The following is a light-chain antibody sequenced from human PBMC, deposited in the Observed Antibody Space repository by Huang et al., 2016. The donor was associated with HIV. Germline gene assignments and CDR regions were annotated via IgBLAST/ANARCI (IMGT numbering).Light chain of an antibody. J-gene: IGKJ3*01. CDR2: GAS. Sequence: EIVMTQSPATLSVSPVGRVTLSCRASQSVSTNLAWYQQKPGQAPRLLIYGASSRATGIPARFRGSGSGTEFTLTISDLQSEDFAVYYCHQYKDWPITFGPGTKVDIK. CDR1: QSVSTN. V-gene: IGKV3-15*01. CDR3: HQYKDWPIT.